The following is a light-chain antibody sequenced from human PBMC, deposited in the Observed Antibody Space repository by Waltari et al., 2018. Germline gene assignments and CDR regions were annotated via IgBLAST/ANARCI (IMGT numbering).Light chain of an antibody. CDR1: QSVRTW. CDR3: QQCHSYS. J-gene: IGKJ2*01. CDR2: KAS. Sequence: DIQMTQSPSTLSASVGDRVTITCRASQSVRTWLAWYQQKPGKAPKLLICKASSLESGVPSRFSGSGSGTEFTLTISSLQPDDFATYYCQQCHSYSFGQGTKVEI. V-gene: IGKV1-5*03.